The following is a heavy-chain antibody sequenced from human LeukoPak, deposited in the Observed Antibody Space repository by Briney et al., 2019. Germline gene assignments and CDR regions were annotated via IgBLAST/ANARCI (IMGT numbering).Heavy chain of an antibody. CDR3: AVVAGRFPRDY. Sequence: TGGSLRLSCAVSGFTFSTSAMHWVRQAPGKGLEWVAFTSFDESHKFYADSVEGRFTISRDSSKNTLFLQMHNLRVDDTAMYYCAVVAGRFPRDYWGQGTLVTVSS. J-gene: IGHJ4*02. V-gene: IGHV3-30-3*01. CDR2: TSFDESHK. D-gene: IGHD6-19*01. CDR1: GFTFSTSA.